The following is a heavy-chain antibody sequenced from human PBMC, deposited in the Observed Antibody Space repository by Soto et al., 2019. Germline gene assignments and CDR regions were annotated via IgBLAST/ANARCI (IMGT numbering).Heavy chain of an antibody. CDR3: ARDRTTITPVGMDV. J-gene: IGHJ6*02. D-gene: IGHD4-4*01. V-gene: IGHV3-21*01. CDR1: GFTFSVYN. Sequence: GGSLRLSCAASGFTFSVYNMNWVRQAPGKGLEWVSSIDSSSGYIFYADSVKGRFTISRDNAKNSLYLQMNSLRVEDTAVYYCARDRTTITPVGMDVWGQGTRVTVSS. CDR2: IDSSSGYI.